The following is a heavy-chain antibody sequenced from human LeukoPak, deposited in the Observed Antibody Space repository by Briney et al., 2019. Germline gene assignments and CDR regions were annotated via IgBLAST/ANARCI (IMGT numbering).Heavy chain of an antibody. CDR1: GGSISSGDYY. J-gene: IGHJ6*02. Sequence: SETLSLTCTVSGGSISSGDYYWSWIRQPPGKGLEWIGYIYYSGSTYYNPSLKSRVTISVDTSKNQFSLKLSSVTAADTAVYFCARPATMVRGVIKDYGLDIWGQGTTVTVSS. CDR2: IYYSGST. CDR3: ARPATMVRGVIKDYGLDI. D-gene: IGHD3-10*01. V-gene: IGHV4-30-4*01.